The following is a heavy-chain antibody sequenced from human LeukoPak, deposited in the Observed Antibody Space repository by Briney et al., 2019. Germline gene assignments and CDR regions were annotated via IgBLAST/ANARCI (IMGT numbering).Heavy chain of an antibody. CDR3: ARDKSTVTYPTKNPTDY. CDR1: GYTFTSYG. J-gene: IGHJ4*02. V-gene: IGHV1-18*01. CDR2: ISAYNGNT. Sequence: GASVKVSCKASGYTFTSYGISWVRQAPGQGLEWMGWISAYNGNTNYAQKLQGRVTMTTDTSTSTAYMELRSLRSDDTAVYYCARDKSTVTYPTKNPTDYWGQGTLVTVSS. D-gene: IGHD4-17*01.